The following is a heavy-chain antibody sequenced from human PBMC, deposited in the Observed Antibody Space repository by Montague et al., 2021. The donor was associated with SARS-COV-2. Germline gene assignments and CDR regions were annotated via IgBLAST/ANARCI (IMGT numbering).Heavy chain of an antibody. CDR2: IYYSGSI. V-gene: IGHV4-39*01. J-gene: IGHJ6*02. CDR3: ARHYGVVVPAAIYYYYGLDV. D-gene: IGHD2-2*02. Sequence: SETLSLTCTVSGGSISSSSYYWGWIRQPPGKGLEWIGSIYYSGSIYYNPSLKSRVTISVDTSKNQFSLKLSSVTAADTAVYYCARHYGVVVPAAIYYYYGLDVGGQGTTVTVSS. CDR1: GGSISSSSYY.